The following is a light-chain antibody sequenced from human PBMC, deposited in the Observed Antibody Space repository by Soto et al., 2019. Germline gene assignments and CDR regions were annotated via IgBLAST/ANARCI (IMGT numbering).Light chain of an antibody. CDR3: QQRNNWPIT. CDR1: RSVSSY. CDR2: DAS. Sequence: EIVLTQSPATLSLSPGERATLSCRASRSVSSYLAWYQQKPGQAPRLLIYDASNRATGIPARFSGSGSGTDFTLTISSLEPEDFALYYCQQRNNWPITFGQGTRLEIK. J-gene: IGKJ5*01. V-gene: IGKV3-11*01.